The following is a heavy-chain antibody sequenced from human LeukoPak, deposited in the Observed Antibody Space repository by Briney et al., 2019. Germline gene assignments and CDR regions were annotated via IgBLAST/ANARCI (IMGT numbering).Heavy chain of an antibody. CDR3: ARLTRTYYYDSSGYYYHYYYYYMDV. CDR2: IYYSGST. D-gene: IGHD3-22*01. V-gene: IGHV4-39*07. Sequence: PSETLSLTCTVSGGSISSSSYYWGWIRQPPGKGLEWIGSIYYSGSTYYNPSLKSRVTISVDTSKNQFSLKLSSVTAADTAVYYCARLTRTYYYDSSGYYYHYYYYYMDVWGKRTTVTISS. CDR1: GGSISSSSYY. J-gene: IGHJ6*03.